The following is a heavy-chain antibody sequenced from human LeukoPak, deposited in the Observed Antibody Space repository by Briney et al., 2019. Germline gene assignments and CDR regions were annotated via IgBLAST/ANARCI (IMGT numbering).Heavy chain of an antibody. D-gene: IGHD4-17*01. CDR2: ISASGSST. V-gene: IGHV3-23*01. CDR1: GFTFSNYA. J-gene: IGHJ4*02. Sequence: GGSLRLSCAASGFTFSNYAMSWVRQAPGLGLEWVSAISASGSSTYYADSVKGRFTISRDNSKNTVYLQMSSLRAEDTAVYYCAKAGTVTTGVLWGQGTLVTVSS. CDR3: AKAGTVTTGVL.